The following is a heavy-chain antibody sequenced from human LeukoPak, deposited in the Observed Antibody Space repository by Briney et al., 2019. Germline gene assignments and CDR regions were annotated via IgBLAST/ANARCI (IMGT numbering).Heavy chain of an antibody. CDR3: AKDRAPFGVVTGAFDC. Sequence: GGSLRLSCAASGFTFSSYGMHWVRQAPGKGLEWVAVISYDGSNKYYADSVKGRFTISRDNSKNTLYLQMNSLRAEDTAVYYCAKDRAPFGVVTGAFDCWGQGTLVTVSS. D-gene: IGHD3-3*01. J-gene: IGHJ4*02. CDR1: GFTFSSYG. V-gene: IGHV3-30*18. CDR2: ISYDGSNK.